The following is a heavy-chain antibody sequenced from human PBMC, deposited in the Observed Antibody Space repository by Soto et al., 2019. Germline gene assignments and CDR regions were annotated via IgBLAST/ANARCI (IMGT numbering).Heavy chain of an antibody. D-gene: IGHD5-12*01. Sequence: QVQLVQSGAELKKPGASVTVSCRSSGDTFNDYCIHWVRQAPGQGLERMGWINPNSGVTKYAQKFQGWVSMTRDTSIRTVYMQLSRLRSDDTAVYYCARERGGATATLDYYYCYMDVWGTGTTVTVSS. V-gene: IGHV1-2*04. CDR3: ARERGGATATLDYYYCYMDV. CDR1: GDTFNDYC. J-gene: IGHJ6*03. CDR2: INPNSGVT.